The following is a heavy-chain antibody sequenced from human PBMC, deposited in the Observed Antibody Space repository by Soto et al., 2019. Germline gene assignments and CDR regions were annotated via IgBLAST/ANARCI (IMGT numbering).Heavy chain of an antibody. V-gene: IGHV3-23*01. CDR3: AKGNTSGWYFFDY. Sequence: EVQVWESGGGLVQPGGSLRLSREASGFTFSDCAMSWVRQAPGKGLEWVSGISGTGRSTFYADSVKDRFTISRDNSKNTVYLQMTSLRAEDTAVYYCAKGNTSGWYFFDYWGQGTLVTVSS. J-gene: IGHJ4*02. D-gene: IGHD6-19*01. CDR1: GFTFSDCA. CDR2: ISGTGRST.